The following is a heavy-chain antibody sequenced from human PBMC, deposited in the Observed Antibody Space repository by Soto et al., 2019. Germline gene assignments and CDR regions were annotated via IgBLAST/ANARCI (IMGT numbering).Heavy chain of an antibody. CDR1: GGSLGSYY. CDR2: VFYTGRA. Sequence: QVQLQESGPGLVEASETLSLTCTVSGGSLGSYYWSWIRQPPGKGLEWNGYVFYTGRANYNDTLKSRVSISLDTSNYQCSLKLSSVTAAETAVYYCARDGDERMTTNPYYYNGMDVWGPGTTVTVSS. D-gene: IGHD4-4*01. CDR3: ARDGDERMTTNPYYYNGMDV. V-gene: IGHV4-59*01. J-gene: IGHJ6*02.